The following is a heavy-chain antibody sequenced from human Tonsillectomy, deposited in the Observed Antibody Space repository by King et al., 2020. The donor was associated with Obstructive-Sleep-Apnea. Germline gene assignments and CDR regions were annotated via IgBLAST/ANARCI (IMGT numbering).Heavy chain of an antibody. J-gene: IGHJ4*02. CDR1: GGSFSGYY. V-gene: IGHV4-34*01. D-gene: IGHD2-15*01. Sequence: VQLQQWGAGLLKPSETLSLTCAVYGGSFSGYYWSWIRQPPGKGLELIGEINHSGSTNYNPSLKSRVTISVDTSKNQFSLKLSSVTAADTAVYYCARVILLSGFFDYWGQGTLVTVSS. CDR2: INHSGST. CDR3: ARVILLSGFFDY.